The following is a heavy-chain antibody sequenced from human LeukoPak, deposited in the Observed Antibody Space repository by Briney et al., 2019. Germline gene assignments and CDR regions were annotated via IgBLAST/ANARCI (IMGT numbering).Heavy chain of an antibody. CDR2: TYYRSNLYN. J-gene: IGHJ4*02. CDR1: GDSISSNSAA. V-gene: IGHV6-1*01. CDR3: PRQETTVTTPFDY. Sequence: SQTLSLTCAISGDSISSNSAAWNWIRQSPARGLEWLVRTYYRSNLYNDYAGTVKNRITIHPDTSKNQFSLQLNSVTPEDTAVYYCPRQETTVTTPFDYWGQGTLVTVSS. D-gene: IGHD4-17*01.